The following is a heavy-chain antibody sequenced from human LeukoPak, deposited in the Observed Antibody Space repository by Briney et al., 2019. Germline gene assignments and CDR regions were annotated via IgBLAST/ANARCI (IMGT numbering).Heavy chain of an antibody. CDR1: GFSLSSYA. J-gene: IGHJ4*02. Sequence: PGGSLRLSCAASGFSLSSYAMSWVRQAPGKGLEWVSGISGSDGSTYYADSVKGRFTLSRDNSKNTLYLQMNRLRAEDTAVYYCAKIRMAGSSTWCPNDYWGQGTLVTVSS. D-gene: IGHD6-13*01. CDR3: AKIRMAGSSTWCPNDY. V-gene: IGHV3-23*01. CDR2: ISGSDGST.